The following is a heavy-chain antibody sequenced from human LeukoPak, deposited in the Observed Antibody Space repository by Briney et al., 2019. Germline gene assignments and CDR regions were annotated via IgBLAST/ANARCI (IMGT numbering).Heavy chain of an antibody. D-gene: IGHD3-16*02. CDR1: GFTFSNYC. V-gene: IGHV3-7*01. Sequence: GGSLRLSCATSGFTFSNYCMSWVRQAPGKGLEWVANINQDGGEKYYVDSVKGRFTISRDNAKNSLYLQMNSLRAEDTAVYYCAKEENYRPRSGYWGQGALVTVSS. CDR3: AKEENYRPRSGY. CDR2: INQDGGEK. J-gene: IGHJ4*02.